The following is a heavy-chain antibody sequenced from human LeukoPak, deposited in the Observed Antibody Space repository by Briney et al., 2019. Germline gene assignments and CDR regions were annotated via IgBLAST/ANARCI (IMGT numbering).Heavy chain of an antibody. Sequence: GGSLRLSCAASGFTVSRNYMTWVRQAPGKGLEWVSIIYSGGSTYYADSVKGRFTISRDISKNTLYLQMNSLRAEDTAVYYCARDAGYGSGSFDYWGQGTLVTVSP. J-gene: IGHJ4*02. CDR3: ARDAGYGSGSFDY. CDR2: IYSGGST. D-gene: IGHD3-10*01. CDR1: GFTVSRNY. V-gene: IGHV3-66*01.